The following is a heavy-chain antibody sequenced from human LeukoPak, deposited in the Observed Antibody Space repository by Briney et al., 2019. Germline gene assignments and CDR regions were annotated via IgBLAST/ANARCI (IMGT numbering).Heavy chain of an antibody. V-gene: IGHV3-23*01. Sequence: GGSLRLSCAGFGFTFNSYAMTWVRQAPGKGLKWVSGISGSGGTTYYADSVKGRFTLSRDNSKSTLSLQMNSLRADDTAVYYCATQNFDYWGQGTLVTVSS. CDR3: ATQNFDY. CDR2: ISGSGGTT. J-gene: IGHJ4*02. CDR1: GFTFNSYA.